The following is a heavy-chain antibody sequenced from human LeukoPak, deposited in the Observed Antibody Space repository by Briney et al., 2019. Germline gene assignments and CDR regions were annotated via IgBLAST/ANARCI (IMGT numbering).Heavy chain of an antibody. CDR3: ARELTGGYFDY. CDR1: GYTFTNYF. Sequence: ASVKVSCKASGYTFTNYFIHWTRQAPGPGLEWMGAINPSGGHTAYAQKFQGRVTLTRGTSTSTVYMELSSLRSEDTAVYYCARELTGGYFDYWGQGTVVTVSS. V-gene: IGHV1-46*01. CDR2: INPSGGHT. J-gene: IGHJ4*02. D-gene: IGHD7-27*01.